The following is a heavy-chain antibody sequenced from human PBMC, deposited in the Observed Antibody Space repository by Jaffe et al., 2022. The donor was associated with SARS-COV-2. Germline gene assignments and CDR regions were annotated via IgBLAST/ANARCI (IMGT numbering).Heavy chain of an antibody. Sequence: EVQLVESGGGLVKPGGSLRLSCAASGFTFSSYSMNWVRQAPGKGLEWVSSISSSSSYIYYADSVKGRFTISRDNAKNSLYLQMNSLRAEDTAVYYCARTAAGKTDPIRPLSERRPYYYMDVWGKGTTVTVSS. CDR2: ISSSSSYI. CDR1: GFTFSSYS. D-gene: IGHD6-13*01. V-gene: IGHV3-21*01. CDR3: ARTAAGKTDPIRPLSERRPYYYMDV. J-gene: IGHJ6*03.